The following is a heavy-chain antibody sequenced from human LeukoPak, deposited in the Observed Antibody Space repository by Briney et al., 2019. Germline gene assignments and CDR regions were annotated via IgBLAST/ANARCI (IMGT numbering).Heavy chain of an antibody. V-gene: IGHV4-61*05. J-gene: IGHJ5*02. CDR2: IYYSGST. CDR1: GGSISSSSYY. D-gene: IGHD5-18*01. CDR3: ALTENRSYGLPET. Sequence: KPSETLSLTCTVSGGSISSSSYYWGWIRQPPGKGLEWIGYIYYSGSTNYNPSLKSRVTISVDTSKNQFSLKLSSVTAADTAVYYCALTENRSYGLPETWGQGTLVTVSS.